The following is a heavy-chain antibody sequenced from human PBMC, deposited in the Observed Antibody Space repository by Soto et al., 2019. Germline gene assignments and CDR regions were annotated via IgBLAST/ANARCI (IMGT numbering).Heavy chain of an antibody. CDR2: IWYDGSNK. CDR3: GRDGALGDTAVVDS. V-gene: IGHV3-33*01. D-gene: IGHD5-18*01. J-gene: IGHJ4*02. CDR1: GFTFSTYG. Sequence: QVQLVESGGGEVQPGKSLRLSCAASGFTFSTYGMHWVRQAPGKGLEWVAVIWYDGSNKYHGDSLKGRFTISRDNSKKTLYLQMNNLRAEDTAVYYCGRDGALGDTAVVDSWGQGTLVIVSS.